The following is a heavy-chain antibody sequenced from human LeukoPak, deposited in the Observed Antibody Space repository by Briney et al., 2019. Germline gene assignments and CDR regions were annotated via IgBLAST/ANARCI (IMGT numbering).Heavy chain of an antibody. CDR1: GFPLCRHD. Sequence: PGGSLRLSCVASGFPLCRHDMHWVRQAPGKGLEWVAVISYDGSNKYYADSVKGRFTISRDNSKNTLYLQMNSLRTEDTAVYYCAKGVCSSWSNGAIDIWGQGTMVTVSS. CDR3: AKGVCSSWSNGAIDI. J-gene: IGHJ3*02. D-gene: IGHD6-13*01. V-gene: IGHV3-30*18. CDR2: ISYDGSNK.